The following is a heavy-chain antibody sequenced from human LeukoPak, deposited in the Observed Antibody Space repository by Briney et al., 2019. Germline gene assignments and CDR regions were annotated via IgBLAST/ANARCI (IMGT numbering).Heavy chain of an antibody. Sequence: GGSLRLSCAASGFTFSSYAMSWVRQAPGKGLEWVSAISGSGGSTYYADSVKGRFTISRDNSKNTPYLQMNSLRAEDTAVYYCASRYCSGGSCPYYYYYYMDVWGKGTTVTVSS. CDR1: GFTFSSYA. CDR3: ASRYCSGGSCPYYYYYYMDV. CDR2: ISGSGGST. J-gene: IGHJ6*03. D-gene: IGHD2-15*01. V-gene: IGHV3-23*01.